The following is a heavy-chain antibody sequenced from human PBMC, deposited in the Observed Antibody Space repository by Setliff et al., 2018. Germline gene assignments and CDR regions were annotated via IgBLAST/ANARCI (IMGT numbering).Heavy chain of an antibody. CDR2: IYYSGST. D-gene: IGHD3-10*01. CDR1: GGSISSRSYY. Sequence: PSETLSLTCTVSGGSISSRSYYWGWNRQPPGKGLEWIGSIYYSGSTYYKPSLKSRVTISVDTSKNQFSLKLSSVTAADTAVYYCARVSSYGSGSYYAYWGQGTLVTVSS. CDR3: ARVSSYGSGSYYAY. V-gene: IGHV4-39*07. J-gene: IGHJ4*02.